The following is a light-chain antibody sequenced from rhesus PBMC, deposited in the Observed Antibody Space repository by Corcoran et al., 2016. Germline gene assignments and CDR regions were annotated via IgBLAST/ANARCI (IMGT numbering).Light chain of an antibody. V-gene: IGKV1-22*01. CDR3: QQYCSRLFN. Sequence: DIQMTQSPSSLSASVGDTVTITCRASQDISNWLAWYQQKPEKAPKLLIYKESSFQSGDPSRFSGSGSGTDLTLTLTSRQSEYFATYNCQQYCSRLFNFGQGTKLAIQ. CDR1: QDISNW. CDR2: KES. J-gene: IGKJ2*01.